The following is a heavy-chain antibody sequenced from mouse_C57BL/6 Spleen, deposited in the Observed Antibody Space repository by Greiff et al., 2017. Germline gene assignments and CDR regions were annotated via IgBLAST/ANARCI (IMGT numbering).Heavy chain of an antibody. V-gene: IGHV5-4*01. CDR1: GFTFSSYA. CDR3: AREGYYFGY. CDR2: ISDGGSYT. Sequence: EVQLVESGGGLVKPGGSLKLSCAASGFTFSSYAMSWVRQTPEKRLEWVATISDGGSYTYYPDNVKGRFTIARDIAKNNLYLQMSHLKSEDTAMYYCAREGYYFGYWGHGTTLTVSS. J-gene: IGHJ2*01.